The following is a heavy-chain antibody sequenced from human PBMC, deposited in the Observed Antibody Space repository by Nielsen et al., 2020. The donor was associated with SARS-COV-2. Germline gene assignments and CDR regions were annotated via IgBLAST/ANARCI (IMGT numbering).Heavy chain of an antibody. CDR1: GFTFSSYS. D-gene: IGHD4-17*01. CDR3: ARDRDYGDRYYYYYYGMDV. CDR2: ISSSSSYI. Sequence: GGSLRLSCAASGFTFSSYSMNWVRQAPGKGLEWVSSISSSSSYIYYADSVKGRFTISRDNAKNSLYLQMNSLRAEDTAVYYCARDRDYGDRYYYYYYGMDVWGQGTTVTVSS. V-gene: IGHV3-21*01. J-gene: IGHJ6*02.